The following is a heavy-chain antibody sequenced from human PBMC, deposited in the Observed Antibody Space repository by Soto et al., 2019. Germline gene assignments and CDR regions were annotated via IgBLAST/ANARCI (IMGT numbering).Heavy chain of an antibody. Sequence: SETLSLTCAVYGGSFSGYYWSWTRQPPGKGLEWIGEINHSGSTNYNPSLRSRVTISVDTSKNQFSLKLSSVTAADTAVYYCARGHCTNYFYGMDVCGQGTKVSVSS. D-gene: IGHD2-8*01. J-gene: IGHJ6*01. CDR2: INHSGST. CDR3: ARGHCTNYFYGMDV. CDR1: GGSFSGYY. V-gene: IGHV4-34*01.